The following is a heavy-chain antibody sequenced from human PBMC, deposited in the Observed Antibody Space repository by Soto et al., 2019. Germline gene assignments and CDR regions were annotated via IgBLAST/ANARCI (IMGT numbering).Heavy chain of an antibody. J-gene: IGHJ4*02. CDR2: IIPIFGTA. CDR1: GGTFSSYA. D-gene: IGHD5-18*01. CDR3: ARDRYSYGTFDY. Sequence: SVKVSCKASGGTFSSYAISWVRQAPGQGLEWMGGIIPIFGTANYAQKFQGRVTITADESTSTAYMELSSLRSEDTAVYYCARDRYSYGTFDYWGQGTLVTVSS. V-gene: IGHV1-69*13.